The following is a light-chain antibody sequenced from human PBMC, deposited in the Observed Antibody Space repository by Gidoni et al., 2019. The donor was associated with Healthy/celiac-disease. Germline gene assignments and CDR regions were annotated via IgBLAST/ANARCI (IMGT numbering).Light chain of an antibody. CDR3: QQRSNWPTT. CDR2: DAS. J-gene: IGKJ4*01. Sequence: EIVLTQSPATLSLSPGERATLSCRASQSVSSYLSLYQQKPGQAPRLLIYDASNRATGIPARFSGSGSGTDFTLTMSRLEPEDFAVYYCQQRSNWPTTFGGGTKVEIK. V-gene: IGKV3-11*01. CDR1: QSVSSY.